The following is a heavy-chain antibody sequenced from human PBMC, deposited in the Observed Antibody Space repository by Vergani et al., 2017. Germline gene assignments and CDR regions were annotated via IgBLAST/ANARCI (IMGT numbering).Heavy chain of an antibody. D-gene: IGHD5-12*01. CDR1: GFTFDDYA. V-gene: IGHV3-9*01. Sequence: EVQLVESGGGLVQPGRSLRLSCAASGFTFDDYAMHWVRQAPGKGLEWVSGISWNSGSIGYADSVKGRFTISRDNAKNSLYLQMNSLRAEDTAVYYCASGIVATIQSHAFDIWGQGTMVTVSS. J-gene: IGHJ3*02. CDR2: ISWNSGSI. CDR3: ASGIVATIQSHAFDI.